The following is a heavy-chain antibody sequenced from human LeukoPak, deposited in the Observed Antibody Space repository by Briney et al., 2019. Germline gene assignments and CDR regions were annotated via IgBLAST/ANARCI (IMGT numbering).Heavy chain of an antibody. J-gene: IGHJ2*01. D-gene: IGHD4-11*01. CDR2: INSDGSSA. V-gene: IGHV3-74*01. CDR3: ARGSPTPNSRYFDL. CDR1: EFTLKDYW. Sequence: GESLKISCEASEFTLKDYWMHWVRQGPGKGLVWVSRINSDGSSASYADSVKGRFTISRDNAKNTLYLQMNSLRAEDTAVYYCARGSPTPNSRYFDLWGRGTLVTVSS.